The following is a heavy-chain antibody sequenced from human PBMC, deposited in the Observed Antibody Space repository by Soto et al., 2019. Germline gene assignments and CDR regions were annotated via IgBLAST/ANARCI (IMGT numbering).Heavy chain of an antibody. CDR2: MNPNSGNT. V-gene: IGHV1-8*01. J-gene: IGHJ5*02. CDR3: ARGMKYVDYARCFDP. CDR1: GYTFTSYD. D-gene: IGHD4-17*01. Sequence: QVQLVQSGAEVKKPGASVKVSCKASGYTFTSYDINWVRQATGQGLEYLGWMNPNSGNTGYVKKFQGRVTMTRDTSLSTAYMELSSRRSEDTAGYYCARGMKYVDYARCFDPWGPGTRVTVSS.